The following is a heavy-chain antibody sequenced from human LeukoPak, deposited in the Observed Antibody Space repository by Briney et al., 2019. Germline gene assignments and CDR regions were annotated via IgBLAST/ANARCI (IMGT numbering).Heavy chain of an antibody. D-gene: IGHD4-11*01. CDR2: ISSSSSYI. Sequence: AGGSLRLSCAASGFTFSSYSMNWVRQAPGKGLEWVSSISSSSSYIYYADSVKGRFTISRDNAKNSLYLQMNSLRAEDTAVYYCARGNDYRNWFDPWGQGTLVTVSS. V-gene: IGHV3-21*01. J-gene: IGHJ5*02. CDR3: ARGNDYRNWFDP. CDR1: GFTFSSYS.